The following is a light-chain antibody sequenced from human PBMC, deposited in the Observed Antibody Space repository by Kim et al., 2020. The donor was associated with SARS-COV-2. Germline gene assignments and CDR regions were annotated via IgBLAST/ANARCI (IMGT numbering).Light chain of an antibody. CDR3: QQRSNWPPLT. CDR2: VAS. J-gene: IGKJ4*01. V-gene: IGKV3-11*01. CDR1: QSVSSY. Sequence: LSPGERATLSCRASQSVSSYLAWYQQKPGQAPRLLIYVASNRATGIPARFSGSGSGTDFTLTISSLEPEDFAVYYCQQRSNWPPLTFGGGTKVEIK.